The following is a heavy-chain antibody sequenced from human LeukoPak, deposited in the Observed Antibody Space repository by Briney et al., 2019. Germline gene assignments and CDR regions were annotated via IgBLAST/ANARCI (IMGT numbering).Heavy chain of an antibody. J-gene: IGHJ3*02. CDR3: ARDQVRSLWVVTPPPDAFDI. D-gene: IGHD4-23*01. Sequence: GGSLRLSCVASGFTFSSYAMHWVRQAPGKGLEWVAVISYDGSNKYYADSVKGRFTISRDNSKNTLYLQMNSLRAEDTAVYYCARDQVRSLWVVTPPPDAFDIWGQGTMVTVSS. CDR1: GFTFSSYA. CDR2: ISYDGSNK. V-gene: IGHV3-30-3*01.